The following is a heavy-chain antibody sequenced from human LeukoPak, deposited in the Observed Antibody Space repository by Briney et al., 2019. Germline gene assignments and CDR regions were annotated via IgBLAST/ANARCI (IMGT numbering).Heavy chain of an antibody. CDR1: EPAFSDYG. Sequence: PGGSLRLSCVVSEPAFSDYGLTWVRQAPGKGLEWVSAISGSGVTSYADSVRGRFTISRDNSKNTLYLQMTSLRAEDTAVYYCAKFRWKYSGPDYWGLGTLVTVSS. V-gene: IGHV3-23*01. CDR3: AKFRWKYSGPDY. CDR2: ISGSGVT. J-gene: IGHJ4*02. D-gene: IGHD1-7*01.